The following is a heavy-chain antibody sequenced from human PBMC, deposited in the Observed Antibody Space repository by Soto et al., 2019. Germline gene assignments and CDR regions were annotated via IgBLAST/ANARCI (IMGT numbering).Heavy chain of an antibody. D-gene: IGHD3-10*01. CDR1: GGSISSYY. V-gene: IGHV4-59*08. Sequence: QVQLQESGPGLVKPSETLSLTCTVSGGSISSYYWSWIRQPPGKGLEWIGYIYYSGSTNYNPSLKGRVTISVDTSKNQFSLKLSSVTAADTAVYYCARHLYGSGERFDPWGQGTLVTVSS. CDR3: ARHLYGSGERFDP. J-gene: IGHJ5*02. CDR2: IYYSGST.